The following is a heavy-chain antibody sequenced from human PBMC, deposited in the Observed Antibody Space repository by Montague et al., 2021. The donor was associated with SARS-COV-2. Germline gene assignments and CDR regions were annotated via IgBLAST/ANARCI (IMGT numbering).Heavy chain of an antibody. D-gene: IGHD2-15*01. J-gene: IGHJ4*02. CDR3: SRHPPGSARDEY. Sequence: SETLSLTCTVSGGSVTSGDYYWTWIRQPPGKGLEWIGYIHFSGSTNYNPSLKSRVAISLDSSENQFSLNLRSVTAADTAVYYCSRHPPGSARDEYWGQGILVTVSS. CDR2: IHFSGST. CDR1: GGSVTSGDYY. V-gene: IGHV4-61*08.